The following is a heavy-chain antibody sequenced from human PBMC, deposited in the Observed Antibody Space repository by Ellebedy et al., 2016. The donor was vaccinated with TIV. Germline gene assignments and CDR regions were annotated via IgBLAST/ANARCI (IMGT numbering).Heavy chain of an antibody. CDR1: GDSVSSNKLF. Sequence: MPSETLSLTFAISGDSVSSNKLFWNCIRQYPSRGLEWLGWTYYTSKWGHDYAESVKGRITLNADTSKNQFSLQMNSVTPEDTAVYYCLATLSTGAYWGQGILVTVSS. D-gene: IGHD5-12*01. CDR2: TYYTSKWGH. J-gene: IGHJ4*02. V-gene: IGHV6-1*01. CDR3: LATLSTGAY.